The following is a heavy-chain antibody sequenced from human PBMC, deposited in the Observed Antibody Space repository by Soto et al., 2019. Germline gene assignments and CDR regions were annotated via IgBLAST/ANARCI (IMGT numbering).Heavy chain of an antibody. CDR3: ALAARHIPNYYYYYYMDV. CDR1: GGTFSSYT. Sequence: ASVKVSCKASGGTFSSYTISWVRQAPGQGLEWMGRIIPILGIANYAQKFQGRVTITADKSTSTAYMELSSLRSEDTAVYYCALAARHIPNYYYYYYMDVWGKGTTVTVSS. D-gene: IGHD6-6*01. CDR2: IIPILGIA. J-gene: IGHJ6*03. V-gene: IGHV1-69*02.